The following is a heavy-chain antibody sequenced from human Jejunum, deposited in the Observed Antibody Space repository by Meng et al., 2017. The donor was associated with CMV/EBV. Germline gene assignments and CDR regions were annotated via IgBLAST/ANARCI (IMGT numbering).Heavy chain of an antibody. Sequence: SGGSISNANYYWGWIRQPPGKGLEWIGTIYYSGTTYYNPSLKSRVTISVDTSKNQFSLKLSSVTAADTAVYYCARVGSGAQVFDYWGQGTLVTVSS. D-gene: IGHD2-8*02. CDR1: GGSISNANYY. CDR3: ARVGSGAQVFDY. J-gene: IGHJ4*02. CDR2: IYYSGTT. V-gene: IGHV4-39*07.